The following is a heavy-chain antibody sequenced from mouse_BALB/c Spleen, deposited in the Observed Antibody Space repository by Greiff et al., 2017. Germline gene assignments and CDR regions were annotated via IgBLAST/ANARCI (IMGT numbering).Heavy chain of an antibody. CDR1: GFNIKDTY. D-gene: IGHD4-1*01. CDR3: AITGTGYYYAMDY. CDR2: IDPANGNT. V-gene: IGHV14-3*02. J-gene: IGHJ4*01. Sequence: GQLQQSGAELVKPGASVKLSCTASGFNIKDTYMHWVKQRPEQGLEWIGRIDPANGNTKYDPKFQGKATITADTSSNTAYLQLSSLTSEDTAVYYCAITGTGYYYAMDYWGQGTSVTVSS.